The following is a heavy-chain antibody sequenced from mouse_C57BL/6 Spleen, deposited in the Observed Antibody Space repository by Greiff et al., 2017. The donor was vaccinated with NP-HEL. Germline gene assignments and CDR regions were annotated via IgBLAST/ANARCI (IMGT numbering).Heavy chain of an antibody. V-gene: IGHV1-15*01. CDR3: TRKETFAWFAY. CDR1: GYTFTDYE. Sequence: LQPSGAELVRPGASVTLSCKASGYTFTDYEMHWVKQTPVHGLEWIGAIDPETGGTAYNQKFKGKAILTADKSSSTAYMELRSLTSEDSAVYYCTRKETFAWFAYWGQGTLVTVSA. J-gene: IGHJ3*01. CDR2: IDPETGGT.